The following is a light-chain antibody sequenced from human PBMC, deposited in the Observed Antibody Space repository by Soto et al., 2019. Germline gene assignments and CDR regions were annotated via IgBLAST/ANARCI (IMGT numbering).Light chain of an antibody. J-gene: IGKJ4*01. Sequence: DIQLTQSPSFLSASVGDRVTITCRASQGISSYLAWYQQKPGKAPKLLIYAASTLQSGVPSRFSGSGSGTDFTLTISCLQPKDFETYYCQQFNRYPLTWGGGPKVEI. CDR2: AAS. CDR3: QQFNRYPLT. CDR1: QGISSY. V-gene: IGKV1-9*01.